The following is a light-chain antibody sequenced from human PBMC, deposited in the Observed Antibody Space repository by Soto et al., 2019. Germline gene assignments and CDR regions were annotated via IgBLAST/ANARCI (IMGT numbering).Light chain of an antibody. J-gene: IGKJ5*01. CDR3: QQRSNWPPIT. CDR2: GAS. Sequence: EIVLTQSPGTLSLSPGEIATLSFMASQSVSSSYLAWYQQKPGQAPRLLIYGASSRATGIPARFSGSGFGTDFTLTISRLEPEDFAVYYCQQRSNWPPITFGQGTRLEIK. CDR1: QSVSSSY. V-gene: IGKV3D-20*02.